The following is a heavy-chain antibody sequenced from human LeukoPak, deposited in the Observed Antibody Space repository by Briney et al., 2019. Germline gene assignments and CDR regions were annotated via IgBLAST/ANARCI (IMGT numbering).Heavy chain of an antibody. CDR1: GGSFSGYY. J-gene: IGHJ4*02. D-gene: IGHD2-21*02. V-gene: IGHV4-34*01. Sequence: KPLETLSLTCAVYGGSFSGYYWSWIRQPPGKGLEWIGEINHSGSTNYNPSLKSRVTISVDTSKNQFSLKLSSVTAADTAVYYCARESYIVVVTAIPHYFDYWGQGTLVTVSS. CDR2: INHSGST. CDR3: ARESYIVVVTAIPHYFDY.